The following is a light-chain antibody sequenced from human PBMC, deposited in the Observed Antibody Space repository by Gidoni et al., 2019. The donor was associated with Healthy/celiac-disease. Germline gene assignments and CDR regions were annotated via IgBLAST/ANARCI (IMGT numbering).Light chain of an antibody. J-gene: IGKJ1*01. CDR1: QSVSSSY. Sequence: EIVLTQSPGTLSLSPGERATLSCRASQSVSSSYLAWYQQKPGQAPRLRIYGASSRATGIPDRFSGSGSGTDFTLTISRLEPEDFAVYYCQQYGSSQTWTFXQXTKVEIK. CDR2: GAS. V-gene: IGKV3-20*01. CDR3: QQYGSSQTWT.